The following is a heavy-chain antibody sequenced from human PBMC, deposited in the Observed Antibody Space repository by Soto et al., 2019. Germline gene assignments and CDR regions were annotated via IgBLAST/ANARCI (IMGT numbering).Heavy chain of an antibody. CDR1: GGSITSSNW. CDR3: AKGGDISGRGGGLSWFDP. J-gene: IGHJ5*02. CDR2: IYESGDIKYA. D-gene: IGHD6-19*01. Sequence: QVQLQESGPGLVQPSGTLSLTCAVSGGSITSSNWWSWVRQTPGKGLEWIANIYESGDIKYANYTPSRESRVTSALDKSSSQCAVSGASGAAADTAVYCCAKGGDISGRGGGLSWFDPWGPGTLVTVSS. V-gene: IGHV4-4*01.